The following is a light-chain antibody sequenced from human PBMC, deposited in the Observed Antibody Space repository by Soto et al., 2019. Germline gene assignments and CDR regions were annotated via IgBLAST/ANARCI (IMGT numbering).Light chain of an antibody. CDR3: QHYDNLPLT. V-gene: IGKV1-33*01. Sequence: DIQMTQSPSSLSASVGDRVTIACQASHNIYNYLNWYHQKPGKAPKLLIFDASNLERGVPSRFSGSGSRTHCSLSINNLQPEDVGTYVCQHYDNLPLTFGGGTKVEI. CDR2: DAS. J-gene: IGKJ4*01. CDR1: HNIYNY.